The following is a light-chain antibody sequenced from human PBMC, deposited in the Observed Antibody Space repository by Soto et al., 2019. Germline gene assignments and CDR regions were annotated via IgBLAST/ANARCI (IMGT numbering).Light chain of an antibody. CDR1: QSVSSSY. CDR3: QQYNNWPPIT. CDR2: GAS. J-gene: IGKJ5*01. Sequence: IVLTQSPGTLSLSPGERATLSCRASQSVSSSYLAWYQQKPGQAPSLLIYGASTRATGIPARFSGSGSGTEFTLTISSLQSEDFAVYYCQQYNNWPPITFGQGTRLEIK. V-gene: IGKV3-15*01.